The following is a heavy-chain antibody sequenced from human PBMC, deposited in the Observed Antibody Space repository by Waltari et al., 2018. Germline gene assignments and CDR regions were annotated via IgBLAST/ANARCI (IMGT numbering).Heavy chain of an antibody. CDR1: GLTFSSFA. D-gene: IGHD2-2*01. V-gene: IGHV3-23*01. Sequence: EVQLLESGGGLVQPGGSLRLSCAASGLTFSSFAMSWVRLAPGKGLEWVSAISGSGGSTYYAESVKGRFTIYRDNSKNTLYLQMNSLRAEDTAVYYCAKGAVPAATPAGDYWGQGTLVTVSS. J-gene: IGHJ4*02. CDR3: AKGAVPAATPAGDY. CDR2: ISGSGGST.